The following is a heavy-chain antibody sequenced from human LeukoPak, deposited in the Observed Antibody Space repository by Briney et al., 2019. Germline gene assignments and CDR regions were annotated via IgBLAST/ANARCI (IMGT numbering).Heavy chain of an antibody. J-gene: IGHJ4*02. CDR2: IKSKTDGGTT. V-gene: IGHV3-15*01. Sequence: PGGSLRLSCAASGFTFSNAWMSWVRQPPGKGLEWVGRIKSKTDGGTTDYAEPVKGRFTISRDDSKDTPCLLMNFLKTEDTALYYCAAVSVDYGDSSFDFWGQGTLVTVSS. CDR3: AAVSVDYGDSSFDF. D-gene: IGHD4-17*01. CDR1: GFTFSNAW.